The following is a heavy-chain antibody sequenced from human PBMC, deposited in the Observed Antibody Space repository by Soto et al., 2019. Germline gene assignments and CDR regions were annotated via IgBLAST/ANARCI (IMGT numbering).Heavy chain of an antibody. CDR1: GGSISSGGYY. V-gene: IGHV4-31*03. CDR2: IYYSGST. D-gene: IGHD1-7*01. CDR3: ARLTGTPSWFDP. Sequence: QVQLQESGPGLVTPSQTLSLTCTVSGGSISSGGYYWSWIRQHPGKGLECIGYIYYSGSTYYNPSLKSRVTISVDTSKNQSSLRLSSMTAADTAVYYCARLTGTPSWFDPWGQGTLVTVSS. J-gene: IGHJ5*02.